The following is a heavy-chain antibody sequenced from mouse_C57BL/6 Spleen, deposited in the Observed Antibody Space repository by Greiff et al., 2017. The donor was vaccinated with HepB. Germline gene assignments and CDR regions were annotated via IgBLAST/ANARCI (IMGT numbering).Heavy chain of an antibody. D-gene: IGHD2-5*01. CDR3: ARSLYYSNYDWFAY. CDR1: GYSFTDYN. J-gene: IGHJ3*01. Sequence: VQLQQSGPELVKPGASVKISCKASGYSFTDYNMNWVKQSNGKSLEWIGVINPNYGTTSYNQKFKGKATLTVDQSSSTAYMQLNSLTSKDSAVYYCARSLYYSNYDWFAYWGQGTLVTVSA. V-gene: IGHV1-39*01. CDR2: INPNYGTT.